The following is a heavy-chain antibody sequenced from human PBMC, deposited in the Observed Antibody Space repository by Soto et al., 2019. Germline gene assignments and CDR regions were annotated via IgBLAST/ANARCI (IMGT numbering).Heavy chain of an antibody. CDR3: ARGRYGDY. J-gene: IGHJ4*02. CDR2: ISAHNGNT. CDR1: GYAFTTYG. V-gene: IGHV1-18*01. Sequence: QVHLVQSGAEVKKPGASVKVSCQGSGYAFTTYGITWVRQAPGQGLEWMGWISAHNGNTNYAQKLQGRVTVTRDTSTSTADMELRSLSYDDTAVYYCARGRYGDYWGQGALVTVSS. D-gene: IGHD1-1*01.